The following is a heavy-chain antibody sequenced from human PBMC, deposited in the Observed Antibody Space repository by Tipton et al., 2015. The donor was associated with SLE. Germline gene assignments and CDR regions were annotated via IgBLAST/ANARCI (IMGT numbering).Heavy chain of an antibody. CDR1: GGSIRSSNW. Sequence: TLSLTCAVSGGSIRSSNWWSWVRQPPGKGLEWIGEIHHSGSTNSNPSLKSRVTVSVDTSKNQFSLKLSSVTVADTAVYYCAKDYNHDNADYNWGQGTLVIVSS. J-gene: IGHJ4*02. D-gene: IGHD4-17*01. CDR2: IHHSGST. CDR3: AKDYNHDNADYN. V-gene: IGHV4-4*02.